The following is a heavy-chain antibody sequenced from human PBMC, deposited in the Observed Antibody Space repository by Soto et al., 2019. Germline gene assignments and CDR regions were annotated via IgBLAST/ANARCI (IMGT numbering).Heavy chain of an antibody. V-gene: IGHV4-30-2*01. J-gene: IGHJ4*02. CDR1: GDSITSGGFS. CDR3: ARGGDYYFGS. Sequence: SETLSLTCAVSGDSITSGGFSWSWIRQPPGKGLEWIGYIYHSGGTYYNPSLKSRVTISINRSKNQFSLKMSSVTATDTAVYYCARGGDYYFGSWGQGTLVTVSS. D-gene: IGHD2-21*02. CDR2: IYHSGGT.